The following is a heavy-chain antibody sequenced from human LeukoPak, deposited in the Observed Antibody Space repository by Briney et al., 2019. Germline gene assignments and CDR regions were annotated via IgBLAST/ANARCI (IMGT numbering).Heavy chain of an antibody. D-gene: IGHD3-10*01. J-gene: IGHJ4*02. Sequence: SETLSLTCTVSGGSISDTTYYWGWIRQSPGKGLEWFGSIYYSGNTYYNPSLKSRVTISVDRSKNQFSLKLTSVTAADTAVYYCARAPHFFDAVGSRYYFDYWGQGTLVTVSS. CDR3: ARAPHFFDAVGSRYYFDY. CDR2: IYYSGNT. V-gene: IGHV4-39*07. CDR1: GGSISDTTYY.